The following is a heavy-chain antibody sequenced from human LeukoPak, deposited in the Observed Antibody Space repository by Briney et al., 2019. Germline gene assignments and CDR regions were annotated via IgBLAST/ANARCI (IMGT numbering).Heavy chain of an antibody. CDR1: GYTFTSYY. Sequence: ASVKVSCKASGYTFTSYYMHWVRQAPGQGLEWMGIINPSGGSTSYAQKFQGRVTMTRDTSISTAYMELSRLRSDDTAVYYCASWDTAMFAFDYWGQGTLVTVSS. CDR2: INPSGGST. V-gene: IGHV1-46*01. J-gene: IGHJ4*02. D-gene: IGHD5-18*01. CDR3: ASWDTAMFAFDY.